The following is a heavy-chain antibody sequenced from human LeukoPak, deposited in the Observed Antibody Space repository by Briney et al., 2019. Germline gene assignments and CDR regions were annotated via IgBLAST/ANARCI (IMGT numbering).Heavy chain of an antibody. CDR3: AKAHSSSWYYFDY. J-gene: IGHJ4*02. D-gene: IGHD6-13*01. CDR2: ISGSGDNT. Sequence: GGSLRLSCAASGFTFSSYAMSWVRQAPGKGLEWVSIISGSGDNTYYADSMKGRFTISRDNSKNTLYLQMNSLRAEDTAVYYCAKAHSSSWYYFDYWGQGTLVTVSS. CDR1: GFTFSSYA. V-gene: IGHV3-23*01.